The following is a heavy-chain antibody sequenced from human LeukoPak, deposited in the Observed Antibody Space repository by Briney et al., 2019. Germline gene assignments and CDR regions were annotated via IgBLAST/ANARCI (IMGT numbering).Heavy chain of an antibody. D-gene: IGHD6-19*01. J-gene: IGHJ4*02. CDR3: ARGLRYSTGWWYFDC. Sequence: AGGSLRLSCAASGFTVSNNYMSWVRQAPGKGLEWVSFIYSGGSTYYADSVKGRFTISRDNSKNTLYLQMNNLRAEDTAVYYCARGLRYSTGWWYFDCWGQGTLVTVSS. CDR2: IYSGGST. V-gene: IGHV3-53*01. CDR1: GFTVSNNY.